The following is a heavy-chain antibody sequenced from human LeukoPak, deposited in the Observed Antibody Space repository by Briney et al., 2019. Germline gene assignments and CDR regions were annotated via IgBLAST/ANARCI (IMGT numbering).Heavy chain of an antibody. J-gene: IGHJ4*02. CDR2: IYYSGST. CDR1: GYSISSGYY. CDR3: ARFIAAAAWVGY. V-gene: IGHV4-38-2*02. Sequence: SETLSLTCTVSGYSISSGYYWAWLRQSPGKGLEWIGSIYYSGSTYYNPSLKSRVTISVDTSKNQFSLKLSSVTAADTAVYYCARFIAAAAWVGYWGQGTLVTVSS. D-gene: IGHD6-13*01.